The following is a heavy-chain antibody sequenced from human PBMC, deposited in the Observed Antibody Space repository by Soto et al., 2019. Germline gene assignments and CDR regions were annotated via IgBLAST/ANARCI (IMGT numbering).Heavy chain of an antibody. CDR1: CYTYTRYD. CDR2: MNPNSGNT. D-gene: IGHD4-4*01. J-gene: IGHJ5*02. CDR3: ARDRSNYWFDP. Sequence: ASVKVACKASCYTYTRYDINWVRQATGQGLEWMGWMNPNSGNTGYAQKFQGRVTMTRNTSMSTAYMELSSLRSEDTAVYYCARDRSNYWFDPWGQGTLVTVSS. V-gene: IGHV1-8*01.